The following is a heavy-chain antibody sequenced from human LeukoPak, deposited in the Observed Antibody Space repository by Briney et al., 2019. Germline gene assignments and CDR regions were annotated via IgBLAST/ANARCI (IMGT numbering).Heavy chain of an antibody. V-gene: IGHV3-64*04. Sequence: GGSLRLSCSASGFIFSNYVMYWVRQAPGKALEYVSAINNNGDSRTYGDSVKGRFTISRDNSKNTVYLQMNSLRAEDTAVYYCARDLTGAVFDFWGQGTLVTVSS. J-gene: IGHJ4*02. CDR2: INNNGDSR. CDR3: ARDLTGAVFDF. CDR1: GFIFSNYV. D-gene: IGHD1-26*01.